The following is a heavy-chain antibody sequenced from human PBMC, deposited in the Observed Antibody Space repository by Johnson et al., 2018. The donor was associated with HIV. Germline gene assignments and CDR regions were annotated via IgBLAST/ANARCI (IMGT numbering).Heavy chain of an antibody. J-gene: IGHJ3*02. CDR2: IRYDGSIQ. CDR3: AKVRWRRLDNEACDS. D-gene: IGHD2-21*01. Sequence: QVQLVESGGGVVKPGGSLRLSCAASGFIFNTFGMHWVRQAPGKGLEWVAFIRYDGSIQYSADSVQGRFTISRDNSKNTLYLQMHRLRLEDTAVYYCAKVRWRRLDNEACDSWGQGTMVTVSS. CDR1: GFIFNTFG. V-gene: IGHV3-30*02.